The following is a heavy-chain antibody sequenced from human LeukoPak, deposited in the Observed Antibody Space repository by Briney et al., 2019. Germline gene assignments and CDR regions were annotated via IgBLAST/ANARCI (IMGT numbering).Heavy chain of an antibody. CDR3: AKSLPELERLFDY. V-gene: IGHV3-48*01. D-gene: IGHD1-1*01. CDR1: GFTFSSYS. CDR2: ISSSSSTI. J-gene: IGHJ4*02. Sequence: GGSLRLSCAASGFTFSSYSMNWVRQAPGKGLEWVSYISSSSSTIYYADSVKGRFTISRDNAKNSLYLQMNSLRAEDTAVYYCAKSLPELERLFDYWGQGTLVTVSS.